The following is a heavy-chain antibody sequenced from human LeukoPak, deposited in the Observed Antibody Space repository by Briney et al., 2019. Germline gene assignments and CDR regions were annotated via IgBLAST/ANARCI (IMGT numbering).Heavy chain of an antibody. CDR3: ARLDFWSGYYPNWFDP. J-gene: IGHJ5*02. D-gene: IGHD3-3*01. CDR1: GYTFTSYG. CDR2: ISAYNGNT. V-gene: IGHV1-18*01. Sequence: ASVTVSFKASGYTFTSYGISWVRQGPGQGLGWMGWISAYNGNTNYAQKLQGRVTMTTDTSTSTAYMELRSLRSDDTAVYYCARLDFWSGYYPNWFDPWGQGTLVTVSS.